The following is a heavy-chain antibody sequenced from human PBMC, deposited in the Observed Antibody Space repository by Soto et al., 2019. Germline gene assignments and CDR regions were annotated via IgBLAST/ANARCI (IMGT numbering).Heavy chain of an antibody. D-gene: IGHD3-3*01. J-gene: IGHJ3*02. V-gene: IGHV3-48*02. CDR2: ISNSGSII. CDR3: VRVFASNSFDI. Sequence: EVQLVESGGNLVQPGGSLRLSCAASGFTFISYSMSWVRQAPGKGLEWVSYISNSGSIIHDADSVKGRFTISRDNAKNSLSLQMNSLRDEDTAVYSCVRVFASNSFDIWGQGTVVTVSS. CDR1: GFTFISYS.